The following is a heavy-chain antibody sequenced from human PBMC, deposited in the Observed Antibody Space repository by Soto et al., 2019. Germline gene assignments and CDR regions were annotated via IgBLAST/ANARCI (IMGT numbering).Heavy chain of an antibody. V-gene: IGHV3-23*01. CDR3: AKDLDYYDSSGGMDV. CDR2: ISGSGGST. Sequence: GQSQKVPNTASGFPFINYAMSRIRQEQGKGLEWVSAISGSGGSTYYADSVKGRFTISRDNSKNTLYLQMNSLRAEDTAVYYCAKDLDYYDSSGGMDVWGQGTTVTVSS. D-gene: IGHD3-22*01. CDR1: GFPFINYA. J-gene: IGHJ6*02.